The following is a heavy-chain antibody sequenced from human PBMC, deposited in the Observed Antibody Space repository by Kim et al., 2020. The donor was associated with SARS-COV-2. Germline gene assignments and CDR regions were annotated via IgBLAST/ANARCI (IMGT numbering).Heavy chain of an antibody. CDR2: ISYDGSNK. J-gene: IGHJ4*02. D-gene: IGHD2-8*01. CDR1: GFTFSSYG. Sequence: GGSLRLSCAASGFTFSSYGMHWVRQAPGKGLEWVAVISYDGSNKYYADSVKGRFTISRDNSKNTLYLQMNSLRAEDTAVYYCAKGHAGLALMVADYWGQGTLVTVSS. CDR3: AKGHAGLALMVADY. V-gene: IGHV3-30*18.